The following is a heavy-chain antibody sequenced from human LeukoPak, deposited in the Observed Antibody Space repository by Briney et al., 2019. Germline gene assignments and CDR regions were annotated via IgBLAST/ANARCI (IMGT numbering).Heavy chain of an antibody. J-gene: IGHJ3*02. CDR1: GGTFSSYA. CDR2: IIPIFGIA. CDR3: ARGHIVVVPAASPGAFDI. V-gene: IGHV1-69*04. Sequence: GASVKVSCKASGGTFSSYAISWVRQAPGQGLEWMGRIIPIFGIANYAQKFQGRVTITADKSTSTAYVELSSLRSEDTAVYYCARGHIVVVPAASPGAFDIWGQGTMVTVSS. D-gene: IGHD2-2*01.